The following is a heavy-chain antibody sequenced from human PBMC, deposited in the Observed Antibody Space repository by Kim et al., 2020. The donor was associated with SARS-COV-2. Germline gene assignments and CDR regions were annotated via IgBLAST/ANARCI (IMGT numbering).Heavy chain of an antibody. CDR2: IYYSGST. CDR3: ARGLLYYDYVWGSYRYGPLGY. J-gene: IGHJ4*02. D-gene: IGHD3-16*02. V-gene: IGHV4-59*01. CDR1: GGSISSYY. Sequence: SETLSLTCTVSGGSISSYYWSWIRQPPGKGLEWIGYIYYSGSTNYNPSLKSRVTISVDTSKNQFSLKLSSVTAADTAVYYCARGLLYYDYVWGSYRYGPLGYWGQGTLVTVSS.